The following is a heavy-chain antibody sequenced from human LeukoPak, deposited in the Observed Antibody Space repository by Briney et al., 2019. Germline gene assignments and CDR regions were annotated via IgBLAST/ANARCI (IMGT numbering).Heavy chain of an antibody. V-gene: IGHV3-15*01. CDR2: IKSKTDGGTT. CDR1: GLTFSNAW. J-gene: IGHJ4*02. Sequence: GGSLRLSCAASGLTFSNAWMSWVRQAPGKGLEWVGRIKSKTDGGTTDYAAPVKGRFTISRDDSKNTLYLQMNSLKTEDTAVYYCTTRTLSIAVAGMDYFDYWGQGTLVTVSS. D-gene: IGHD6-19*01. CDR3: TTRTLSIAVAGMDYFDY.